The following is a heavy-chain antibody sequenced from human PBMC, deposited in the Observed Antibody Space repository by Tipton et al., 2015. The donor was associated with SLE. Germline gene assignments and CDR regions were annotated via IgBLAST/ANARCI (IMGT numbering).Heavy chain of an antibody. Sequence: LRLSCTVPGGSISSYYWSWIRQPPGKGLEWIGYIYYSGSTNYNPSLKSRVTISVDTSKNQFSLKLSSVTAADTAVYYCARVRKIGISDFDYWGQGTLVTVSS. CDR3: ARVRKIGISDFDY. V-gene: IGHV4-59*12. CDR1: GGSISSYY. J-gene: IGHJ4*02. D-gene: IGHD2/OR15-2a*01. CDR2: IYYSGST.